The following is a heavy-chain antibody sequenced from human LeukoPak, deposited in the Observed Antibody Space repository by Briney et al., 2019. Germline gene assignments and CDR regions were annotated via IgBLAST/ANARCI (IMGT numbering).Heavy chain of an antibody. CDR1: GFTFSSYG. CDR3: ARGGPTGALDD. V-gene: IGHV3-30*03. Sequence: GRSLRLSCAASGFTFSSYGMHWVRQAPGKGLEWVAVISYDGSNKYYADSVKGRLTISRDNAKNSLYLQMDSLRAEDTALYYCARGGPTGALDDWGQGTLLTVSS. CDR2: ISYDGSNK. J-gene: IGHJ4*02. D-gene: IGHD7-27*01.